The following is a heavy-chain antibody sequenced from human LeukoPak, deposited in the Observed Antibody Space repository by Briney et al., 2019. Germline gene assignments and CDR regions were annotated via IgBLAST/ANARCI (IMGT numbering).Heavy chain of an antibody. J-gene: IGHJ5*02. CDR2: IYYSGTT. Sequence: SETLSLTCTVSGGSISRYYWSWIRQPPGKGLEWIGYIYYSGTTYYNPSLKSRVTISVDTSKNQFSLDLSSVTPADTAIYYRARYGVPGHKWFDPWGQGTLVTVSS. V-gene: IGHV4-59*01. CDR3: ARYGVPGHKWFDP. CDR1: GGSISRYY. D-gene: IGHD4-17*01.